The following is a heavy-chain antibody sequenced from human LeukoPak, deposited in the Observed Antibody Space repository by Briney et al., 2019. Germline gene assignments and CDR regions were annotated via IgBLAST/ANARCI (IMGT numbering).Heavy chain of an antibody. Sequence: GRSLRLSCAASGFTFSSYAMHWVRQAPGKGLEWVAVISYDGSNKYYADSVKGRFTISRGNAKNSLYLQMNSLRAEDTAVYYCATYSTDDFDYWGQGTLVTVSS. J-gene: IGHJ4*02. CDR3: ATYSTDDFDY. V-gene: IGHV3-30-3*01. D-gene: IGHD2/OR15-2a*01. CDR2: ISYDGSNK. CDR1: GFTFSSYA.